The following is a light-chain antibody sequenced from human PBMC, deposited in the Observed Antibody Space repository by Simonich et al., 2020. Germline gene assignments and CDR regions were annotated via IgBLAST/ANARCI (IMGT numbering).Light chain of an antibody. J-gene: IGKJ4*01. Sequence: DIQLTQSPSFLSASVGDRVTITCRASQGISSYLAWYQQKPGKAPKHLIYAASTLQSGVPSRFSGSGSGTEFTLTISSLQSEDFAVYYCQQYNNWPPLTFGGGTKVEIK. CDR2: AAS. V-gene: IGKV1-9*01. CDR1: QGISSY. CDR3: QQYNNWPPLT.